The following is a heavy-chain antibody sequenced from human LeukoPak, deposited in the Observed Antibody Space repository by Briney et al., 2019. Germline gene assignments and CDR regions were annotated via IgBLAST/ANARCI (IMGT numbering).Heavy chain of an antibody. D-gene: IGHD1-20*01. V-gene: IGHV3-48*01. CDR3: AKDGITGTTSGVHWFDP. J-gene: IGHJ5*02. CDR1: GFIFSSCT. Sequence: GGSLRLSCAASGFIFSSCTINWVRQAPGKGLEWVSYISSSSSTIYYADSVKGRFTISRDNAKNSLYLQMNSLRAEDTAVYYCAKDGITGTTSGVHWFDPWGQGTLVTVSS. CDR2: ISSSSSTI.